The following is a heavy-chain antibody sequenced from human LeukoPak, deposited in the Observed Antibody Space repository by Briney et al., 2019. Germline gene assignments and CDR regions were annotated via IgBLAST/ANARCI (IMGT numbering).Heavy chain of an antibody. CDR1: GGSFGGYY. D-gene: IGHD6-6*01. J-gene: IGHJ4*02. CDR3: ARAPKAARLDY. Sequence: SETLSLTCAVYGGSFGGYYWSWIRQPPGKGLEWIGEINHSGSTNYNPSLKSRVTISVDTSKNQFSLKLSSVTAADTAVYYCARAPKAARLDYWGQGTLVTVSS. V-gene: IGHV4-34*01. CDR2: INHSGST.